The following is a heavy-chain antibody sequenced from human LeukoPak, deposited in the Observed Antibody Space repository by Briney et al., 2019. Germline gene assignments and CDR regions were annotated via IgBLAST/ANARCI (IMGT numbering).Heavy chain of an antibody. Sequence: SETLSLTCTVSGGSISSSSYYWGWIRQPPGKGLEWIGSIYYSGSTYYNPSLKSRVTISVDTSKNQFSLKLSSATAADTAVYYCARPTRYSGSTKYYFDYWGQGTLVTVSS. D-gene: IGHD1-26*01. CDR1: GGSISSSSYY. CDR2: IYYSGST. J-gene: IGHJ4*02. CDR3: ARPTRYSGSTKYYFDY. V-gene: IGHV4-39*01.